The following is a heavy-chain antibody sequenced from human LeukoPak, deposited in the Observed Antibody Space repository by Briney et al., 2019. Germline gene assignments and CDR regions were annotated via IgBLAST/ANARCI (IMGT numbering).Heavy chain of an antibody. CDR3: TRGLVVVALGDAFDI. Sequence: PSETLSLTSAVYGGSFSGYYRSWIRQPPGKGLEWIGEINHRGSTNYNPSLKSRVTISLHTSKKQFSLKLSSVTAADTAVYYCTRGLVVVALGDAFDIWGQGTMVTVSS. J-gene: IGHJ3*02. CDR2: INHRGST. CDR1: GGSFSGYY. D-gene: IGHD2-15*01. V-gene: IGHV4-34*01.